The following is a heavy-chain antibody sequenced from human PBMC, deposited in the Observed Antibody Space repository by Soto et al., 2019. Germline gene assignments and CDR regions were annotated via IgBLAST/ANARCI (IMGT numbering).Heavy chain of an antibody. Sequence: ITLKESGPTLVKPTQTLTLTCTFSGFSLSSRGEGVGWIRQPRGKPLEWLAHIYWDDDKSYSPSLESRLTITKDTSKNQVVIRMTDMEHVDTATYYCAHRPGSGRLEFDYWGQGALVTVSS. CDR2: IYWDDDK. D-gene: IGHD3-10*01. CDR3: AHRPGSGRLEFDY. V-gene: IGHV2-5*02. J-gene: IGHJ4*02. CDR1: GFSLSSRGEG.